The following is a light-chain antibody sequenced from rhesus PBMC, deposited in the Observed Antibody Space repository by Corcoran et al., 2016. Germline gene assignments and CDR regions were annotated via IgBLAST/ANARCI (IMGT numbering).Light chain of an antibody. Sequence: ETVVTQSPATLSLSPGERATLSCRASQSVGSNLAWYKQKPGQAPKFLIYDASSRATGIPDRFSGSGSGTEFTLTISSLEPEDVGVYYCQQYNNWRTFGQGTKVEIK. CDR1: QSVGSN. CDR2: DAS. J-gene: IGKJ1*01. CDR3: QQYNNWRT. V-gene: IGKV3-42*02.